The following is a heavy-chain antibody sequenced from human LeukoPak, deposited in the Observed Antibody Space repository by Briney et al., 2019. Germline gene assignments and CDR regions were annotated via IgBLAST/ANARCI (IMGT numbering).Heavy chain of an antibody. J-gene: IGHJ4*02. D-gene: IGHD2-21*01. Sequence: ASVKVSCKASGYTFTSYAMHWVRQAPGQRLEWVGWINAGNGNTKYSQKFQGRVTITRDTSASTAYMELSSLRSEDTAVYYCARGYSSPEELDYWGQGTLVTVSS. CDR3: ARGYSSPEELDY. CDR1: GYTFTSYA. CDR2: INAGNGNT. V-gene: IGHV1-3*01.